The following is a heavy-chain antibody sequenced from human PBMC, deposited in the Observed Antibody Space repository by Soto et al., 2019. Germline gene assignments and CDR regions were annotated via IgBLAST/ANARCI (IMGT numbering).Heavy chain of an antibody. Sequence: GGSLRLSCAASGFTFGSYWMSWVRQAPGKGLEWLATMKMDASEKKYVDSVKGRFTMSRDNAKNSLYLQMDSLRAEDTAVYYCARDPGYGSGASVHHHLDYWGHGTLVTVSS. D-gene: IGHD3-10*01. J-gene: IGHJ4*01. V-gene: IGHV3-7*01. CDR2: MKMDASEK. CDR3: ARDPGYGSGASVHHHLDY. CDR1: GFTFGSYW.